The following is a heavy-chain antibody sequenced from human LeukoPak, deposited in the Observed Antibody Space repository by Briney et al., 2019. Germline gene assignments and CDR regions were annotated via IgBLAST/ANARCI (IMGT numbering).Heavy chain of an antibody. V-gene: IGHV3-48*01. CDR2: ISSSSSTI. D-gene: IGHD4-17*01. CDR1: GFTFSSYS. CDR3: ASPSVTTISDY. J-gene: IGHJ4*02. Sequence: GGSLRLSCAASGFTFSSYSMNWVRQAPGKGLEWVSYISSSSSTIYYADSVKGRFTISRDNAKNSLYLQMNSLRAEDTAVYYCASPSVTTISDYWGQGTLVIVSS.